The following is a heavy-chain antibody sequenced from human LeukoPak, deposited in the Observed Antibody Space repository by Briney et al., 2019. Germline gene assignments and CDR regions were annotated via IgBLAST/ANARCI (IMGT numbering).Heavy chain of an antibody. J-gene: IGHJ5*02. CDR3: AKDSGLGTMPLDP. CDR2: MFYVGDT. V-gene: IGHV4-39*07. CDR1: GGSISSSSYY. D-gene: IGHD2-2*01. Sequence: SETLSLTCTVSGGSISSSSYYWGWIRQPPGKELQWIGNMFYVGDTYYSPSLKSRLTMSVDTSKNQLYLRLGSVTAADTAVYYCAKDSGLGTMPLDPWGQGTLVTVPS.